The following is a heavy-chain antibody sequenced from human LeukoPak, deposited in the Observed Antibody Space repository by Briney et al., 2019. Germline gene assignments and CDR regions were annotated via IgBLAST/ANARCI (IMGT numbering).Heavy chain of an antibody. J-gene: IGHJ4*02. CDR1: GDSVSSNSAA. D-gene: IGHD1-20*01. Sequence: SQTLSLTCAISGDSVSSNSAAWNWIRQSPSRGLEWLGRTYYRPKWYNDYAVSVKSRITINPDASKNQFSLQLNSVTPEDTAVYYCERDRGIAGAYYFPSGGREPLVTVP. CDR3: ERDRGIAGAYYFPS. V-gene: IGHV6-1*01. CDR2: TYYRPKWYN.